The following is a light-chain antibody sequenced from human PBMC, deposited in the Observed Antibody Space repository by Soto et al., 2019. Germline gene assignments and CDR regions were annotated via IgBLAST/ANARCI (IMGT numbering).Light chain of an antibody. CDR2: DVS. CDR3: GSYASSSTALHV. Sequence: QSALTQPASVSGSPGQSITISCTGSSTDVGGYNYVSWYQQHPGKAPKLMIYDVSSRPSGVSDRFSGSKSGNTATLSISGLQAEDAADYYCGSYASSSTALHVFGTGTKVTVL. CDR1: STDVGGYNY. J-gene: IGLJ1*01. V-gene: IGLV2-14*03.